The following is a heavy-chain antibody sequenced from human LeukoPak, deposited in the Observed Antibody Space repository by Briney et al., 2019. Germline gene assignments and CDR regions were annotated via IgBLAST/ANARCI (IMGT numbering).Heavy chain of an antibody. CDR1: GFTFSTYA. Sequence: PGRSLRLSGEASGFTFSTYAMHWVRQAPGKGLEWVAVTSSDGSIKYYPDSVKGRFTISRDNSKNTLYLQMNSLRAEDTGVYYCARDPVPAAARHFDYWGQGTLVTVSS. CDR2: TSSDGSIK. J-gene: IGHJ4*01. V-gene: IGHV3-30-3*01. CDR3: ARDPVPAAARHFDY. D-gene: IGHD2-2*01.